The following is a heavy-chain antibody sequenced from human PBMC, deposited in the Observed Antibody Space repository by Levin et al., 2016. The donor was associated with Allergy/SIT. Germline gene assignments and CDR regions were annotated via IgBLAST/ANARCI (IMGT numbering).Heavy chain of an antibody. V-gene: IGHV1-46*01. D-gene: IGHD1-20*01. J-gene: IGHJ4*02. Sequence: ASVKVSCKASGYTFTSYYMHWVRQAPGQGLEWMGILNPSSGSTTYAQNFQGRVTMTRDTSTSTVYMELSSLRSEDTAVYYCAREYNWKSGFDYWGQGTLVTVSS. CDR1: GYTFTSYY. CDR2: LNPSSGST. CDR3: AREYNWKSGFDY.